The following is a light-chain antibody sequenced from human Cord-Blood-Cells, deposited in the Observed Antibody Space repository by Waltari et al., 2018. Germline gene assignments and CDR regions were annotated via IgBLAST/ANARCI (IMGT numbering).Light chain of an antibody. CDR1: QSISSY. CDR2: AAS. V-gene: IGKV1-39*01. CDR3: QQSYSTPLT. Sequence: DIQMTQSPSSLSASVGDRVTITCRASQSISSYLNWYQQKPGKAPKLRIYAASSMQSGFQSRFSGSGSGTEFTLTISSLQPEDFATYYCQQSYSTPLTFGGGTNVEIK. J-gene: IGKJ4*01.